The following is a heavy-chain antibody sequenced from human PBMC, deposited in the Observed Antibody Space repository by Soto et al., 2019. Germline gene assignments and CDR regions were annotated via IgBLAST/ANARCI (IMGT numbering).Heavy chain of an antibody. Sequence: ASVKVSCKASGYTFTSYCMHWVRQAPGQGLEWMGIINPSGGSTSYAQKFQGRVTMTRDTSTSTVYMELSSLRSEDTAVYYCERWGEDSYGSLGHYYYGMDVWGQGTTVTVSS. J-gene: IGHJ6*02. CDR1: GYTFTSYC. CDR3: ERWGEDSYGSLGHYYYGMDV. D-gene: IGHD5-18*01. V-gene: IGHV1-46*01. CDR2: INPSGGST.